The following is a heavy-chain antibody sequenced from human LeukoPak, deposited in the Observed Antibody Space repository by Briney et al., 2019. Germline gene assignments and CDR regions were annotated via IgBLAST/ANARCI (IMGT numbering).Heavy chain of an antibody. CDR3: ARGGRGYRGYSGYDGDY. CDR1: GGTFSSYA. Sequence: GASVKVSCKASGGTFSSYAISWVRQSPGQGLEWMGRIIPILGIANYAQKFQGRVTITADKSTSTAYMELSSLRSEDTAVYYCARGGRGYRGYSGYDGDYWGQGTLVTVSS. V-gene: IGHV1-69*04. D-gene: IGHD5-12*01. J-gene: IGHJ4*02. CDR2: IIPILGIA.